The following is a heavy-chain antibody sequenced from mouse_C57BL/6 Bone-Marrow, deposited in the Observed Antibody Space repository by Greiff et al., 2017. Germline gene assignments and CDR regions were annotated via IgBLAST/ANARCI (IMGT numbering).Heavy chain of an antibody. J-gene: IGHJ2*01. V-gene: IGHV1-19*01. CDR1: GYTFTDYY. D-gene: IGHD1-1*01. Sequence: EVQLVESGPVLVKPGASVKMSCKASGYTFTDYYMNWVKQSHGKSLEWIGVINPYNGGTSYNQKFKGKATLTVDKSSSTAYMELNSLTSEDSAVYYCARRGDYYGRSSYYWGQGTTLTVSS. CDR3: ARRGDYYGRSSYY. CDR2: INPYNGGT.